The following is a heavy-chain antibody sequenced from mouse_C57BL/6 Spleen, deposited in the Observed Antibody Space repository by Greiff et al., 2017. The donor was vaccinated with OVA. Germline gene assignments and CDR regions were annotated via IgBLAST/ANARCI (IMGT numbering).Heavy chain of an antibody. D-gene: IGHD1-1*01. V-gene: IGHV5-6*02. CDR2: ISSGGSYT. J-gene: IGHJ2*01. Sequence: EVKLQESGGDLVKPGGSLKLSCAASGFTFSSYGMSWVRQTPDKRLEWVATISSGGSYTSYPDSVKGRFTISRDNAKNTLYLQMSSLKSEDTAMYYCARRSSSYDYFDYWGQGTTLTVSS. CDR3: ARRSSSYDYFDY. CDR1: GFTFSSYG.